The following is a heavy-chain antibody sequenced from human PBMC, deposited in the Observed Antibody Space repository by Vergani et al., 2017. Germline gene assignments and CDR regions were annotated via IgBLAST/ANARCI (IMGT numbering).Heavy chain of an antibody. CDR2: IWYDGSNK. D-gene: IGHD6-13*01. Sequence: VQLVESGGGVVQPGRSLRLSCAASGFTFSSYGMHWVRQAPGKGLEWVAVIWYDGSNKYYADSVKGRFTISRDNSKNTLYLQMNSLRAEDTAVYYCARAPSHSSSWFDYWGQGTLVTVSS. CDR1: GFTFSSYG. J-gene: IGHJ4*02. CDR3: ARAPSHSSSWFDY. V-gene: IGHV3-33*01.